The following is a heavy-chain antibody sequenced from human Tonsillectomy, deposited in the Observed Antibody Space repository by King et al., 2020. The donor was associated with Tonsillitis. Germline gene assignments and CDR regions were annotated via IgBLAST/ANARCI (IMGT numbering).Heavy chain of an antibody. CDR3: ARMSPYGDYEGAFDI. CDR1: RFTFSSYG. Sequence: VQLVESGGGVVQPGRSLRLSCAASRFTFSSYGMHWVRQAPGKGLEGVAVIWYDGSNKYYADSVKGRFTISRDNSKNTLYLQMNSLRAEDTAVYYCARMSPYGDYEGAFDIWGQGTMVTVSS. V-gene: IGHV3-33*01. J-gene: IGHJ3*02. CDR2: IWYDGSNK. D-gene: IGHD4-17*01.